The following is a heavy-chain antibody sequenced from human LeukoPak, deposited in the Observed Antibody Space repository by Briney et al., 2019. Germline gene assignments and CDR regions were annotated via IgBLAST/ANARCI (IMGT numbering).Heavy chain of an antibody. V-gene: IGHV4-61*01. D-gene: IGHD5-18*01. CDR3: ARGWIQLWFDY. CDR2: IYYSGSA. J-gene: IGHJ4*02. Sequence: PSETLSLTCTVSGGSVSSGSYYWSWIRQPPGKGLEWIGYIYYSGSAKYNPSLKSRVTISVDTSKNQFSLKLSSVTAADTAVYYCARGWIQLWFDYWGQGTLVTVSS. CDR1: GGSVSSGSYY.